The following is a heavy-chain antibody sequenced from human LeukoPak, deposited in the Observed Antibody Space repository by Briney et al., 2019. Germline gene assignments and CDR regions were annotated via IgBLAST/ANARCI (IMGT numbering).Heavy chain of an antibody. Sequence: ASVKVSCKVSGYTLIELSMHWVRQAPGQGLEWMGWINPNSGGTNYAQKFQGRVTMTRDTSISTAYMELSRLRSDDTAVYYCARGQVVPAASELHWGQGTLVTVSS. CDR1: GYTLIELS. CDR3: ARGQVVPAASELH. J-gene: IGHJ4*02. V-gene: IGHV1-2*02. D-gene: IGHD2-2*01. CDR2: INPNSGGT.